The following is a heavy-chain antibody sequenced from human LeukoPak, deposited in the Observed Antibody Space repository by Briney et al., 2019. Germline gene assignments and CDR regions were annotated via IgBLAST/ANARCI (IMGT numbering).Heavy chain of an antibody. D-gene: IGHD6-19*01. CDR2: IYTSETT. Sequence: SETLSLTCTVSGASISSYYWSWIRRPPGKGLEWIGYIYTSETTNYNPSLRSRVTISIDTSKNQFSLRLSSVTAADTAVYYCARHRSPSSLSYFDTWGQGTLVIVSS. CDR1: GASISSYY. J-gene: IGHJ4*02. CDR3: ARHRSPSSLSYFDT. V-gene: IGHV4-4*09.